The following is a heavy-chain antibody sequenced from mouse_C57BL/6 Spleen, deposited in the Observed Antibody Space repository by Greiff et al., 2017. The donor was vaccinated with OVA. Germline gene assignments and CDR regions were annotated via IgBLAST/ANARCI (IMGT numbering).Heavy chain of an antibody. J-gene: IGHJ4*01. Sequence: VQLQESGPGLVAPSQSLSITCTVSGFSLTSYGVHWVRQPPGKGLEWLVVIWSEGSTTYNSALTSSLGISKANYKHQVFLKMNSLQTDDTAMYYCARQLLPPKAMDYWGQGTSVTVSS. CDR2: IWSEGST. CDR1: GFSLTSYG. V-gene: IGHV2-6-1*01. CDR3: ARQLLPPKAMDY. D-gene: IGHD2-3*01.